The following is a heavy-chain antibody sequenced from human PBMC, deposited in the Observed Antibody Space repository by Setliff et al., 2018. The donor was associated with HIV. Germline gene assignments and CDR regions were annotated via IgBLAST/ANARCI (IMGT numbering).Heavy chain of an antibody. J-gene: IGHJ4*02. V-gene: IGHV4-59*11. Sequence: PSETLSLTCTVSGASSSSHYWSWIRQPPGKAPEWIGYVYYSGNTYFSPSLKSRITISVDTSKNQFSLNLRSVTAADTAVYYCVREGVRRGLGSGSFRYRAYYFDQWGQGTLVTVSS. CDR2: VYYSGNT. D-gene: IGHD3-10*01. CDR3: VREGVRRGLGSGSFRYRAYYFDQ. CDR1: GASSSSHY.